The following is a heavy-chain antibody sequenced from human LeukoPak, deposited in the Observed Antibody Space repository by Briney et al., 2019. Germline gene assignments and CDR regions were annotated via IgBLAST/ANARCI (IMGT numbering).Heavy chain of an antibody. Sequence: PGGSLRLSCAASGFTFSSYAMHWVRQAPGKGLEWVAVISYDGSSKNYADSVKGRFTISRDNSENTLYLQMGSLKTDDSAVYYCARNPAAWFGELSSWFDPWGQGTLVTVSS. J-gene: IGHJ5*02. CDR2: ISYDGSSK. CDR1: GFTFSSYA. V-gene: IGHV3-30-3*01. D-gene: IGHD3-10*01. CDR3: ARNPAAWFGELSSWFDP.